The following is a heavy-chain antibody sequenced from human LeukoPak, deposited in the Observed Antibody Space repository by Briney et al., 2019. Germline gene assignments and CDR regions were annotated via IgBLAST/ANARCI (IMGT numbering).Heavy chain of an antibody. CDR2: IYYSGST. CDR3: ARGPNRYYFDY. V-gene: IGHV4-59*01. Sequence: SETLSLTCSVSGGSISSYYWSWIRQPPGKGLEWIGYIYYSGSTNYSPSLKSRVTISVDTSKNQFSLELSSVTAADTAVYYCARGPNRYYFDYWGQGTLVTVSS. D-gene: IGHD2/OR15-2a*01. J-gene: IGHJ4*02. CDR1: GGSISSYY.